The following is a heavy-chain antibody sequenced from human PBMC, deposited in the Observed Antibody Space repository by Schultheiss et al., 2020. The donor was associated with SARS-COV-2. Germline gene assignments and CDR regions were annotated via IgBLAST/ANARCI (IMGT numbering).Heavy chain of an antibody. J-gene: IGHJ4*02. D-gene: IGHD3-3*01. CDR1: GFTFSNAW. CDR3: TTVGAGFLEWLFLDK. CDR2: IKRKSDGGTT. Sequence: GESLKISCAASGFTFSNAWMSWVRQAPGKGLEWVGRIKRKSDGGTTDYATPAKGRFTISRDDSKNTLYLQMNSLRSEDTAVYYCTTVGAGFLEWLFLDKWGQGTLVTVSS. V-gene: IGHV3-15*01.